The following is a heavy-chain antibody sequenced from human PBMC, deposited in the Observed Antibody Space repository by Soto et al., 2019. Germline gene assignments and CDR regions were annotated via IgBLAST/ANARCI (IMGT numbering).Heavy chain of an antibody. Sequence: SVKVSCKASGGAFTDYISDWERQAPGQGLEWMGGIIPMFGTPKYAQKFQHRVTISADVSTGTAYMELTRLRFDDTAVYYCAGGRDQPPVGLYFESWVEGTRVSVS. CDR3: AGGRDQPPVGLYFES. V-gene: IGHV1-69*13. CDR2: IIPMFGTP. J-gene: IGHJ4*02. D-gene: IGHD1-26*01. CDR1: GGAFTDYI.